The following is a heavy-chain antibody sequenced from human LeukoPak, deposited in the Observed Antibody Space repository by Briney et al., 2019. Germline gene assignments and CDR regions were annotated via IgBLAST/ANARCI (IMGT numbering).Heavy chain of an antibody. D-gene: IGHD6-6*01. V-gene: IGHV4-38-2*01. CDR1: GYSISSGYY. CDR3: ARHEYGSSAYYADYFDY. CDR2: IYHSGST. J-gene: IGHJ4*02. Sequence: PSETLSLTCAVSGYSISSGYYWGWIRQPPGKGLEWIGSIYHSGSTYYNPSLKSRVTISADTSKNQFSLKLSSVTAADTAVYYCARHEYGSSAYYADYFDYWGQGTLVTVSS.